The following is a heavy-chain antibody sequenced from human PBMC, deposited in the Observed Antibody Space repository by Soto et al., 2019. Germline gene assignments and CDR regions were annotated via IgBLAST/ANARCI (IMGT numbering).Heavy chain of an antibody. J-gene: IGHJ4*02. D-gene: IGHD3-16*01. V-gene: IGHV3-23*01. CDR3: AKDYQQGGQYYFDY. CDR1: GFTFSSYA. CDR2: ISGSGGST. Sequence: GGSLILSCAASGFTFSSYAMSWVRQAPGKGLEWVSAISGSGGSTYYADSVKGRFTISRDNSKNTLYLQMNSLRAEDTAVYYCAKDYQQGGQYYFDYWGQGTLVTVSS.